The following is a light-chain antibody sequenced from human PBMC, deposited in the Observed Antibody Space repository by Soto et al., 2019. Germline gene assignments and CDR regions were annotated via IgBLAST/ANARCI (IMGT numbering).Light chain of an antibody. CDR1: SRDVGRYNY. Sequence: QSALTQPPSTSGSPGESVTISCTGTSRDVGRYNYVSWYRQHPGKAPKLIIYEVTKRPSGVPDRFSASKSGNTASLTVSGLQAEHEADYYCTSYAGSHTYVFGTGTKVTVL. J-gene: IGLJ1*01. CDR2: EVT. V-gene: IGLV2-8*01. CDR3: TSYAGSHTYV.